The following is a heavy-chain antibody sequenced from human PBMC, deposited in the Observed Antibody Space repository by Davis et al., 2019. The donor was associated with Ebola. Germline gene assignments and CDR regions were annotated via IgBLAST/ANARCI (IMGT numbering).Heavy chain of an antibody. V-gene: IGHV3-21*01. CDR3: ARDLTNYDYVWGSYRYSAGYFDY. D-gene: IGHD3-16*02. CDR1: GFTFSSYS. CDR2: ISSSSSYI. J-gene: IGHJ4*02. Sequence: PGGSLRLSCAASGFTFSSYSMNWVRQAPGKGLEWVSSISSSSSYIYYADSVKGRFTISRDNAKNPLYLQMNSLRAEDTAVYYCARDLTNYDYVWGSYRYSAGYFDYWGQGTLVTVSS.